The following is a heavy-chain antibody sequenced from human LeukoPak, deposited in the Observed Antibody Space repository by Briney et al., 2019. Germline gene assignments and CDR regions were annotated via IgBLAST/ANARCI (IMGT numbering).Heavy chain of an antibody. CDR3: AKERESSGYFDY. J-gene: IGHJ4*02. CDR1: GFTFRSYA. D-gene: IGHD3-22*01. CDR2: ISGNGAKT. Sequence: GGSLRLSCITSGFTFRSYAMSWVRQAPGKGLEWVSAISGNGAKTYYADSVKGRFTISRDNTKSTLYLQMNSLRAEDTAAYYCAKERESSGYFDYWGQGTLVTVSS. V-gene: IGHV3-23*01.